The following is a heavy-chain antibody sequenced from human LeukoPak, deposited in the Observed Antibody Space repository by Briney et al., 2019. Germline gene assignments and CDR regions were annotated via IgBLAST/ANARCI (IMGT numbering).Heavy chain of an antibody. CDR2: ISGSGSDI. CDR1: GFTFSDYY. J-gene: IGHJ4*02. V-gene: IGHV3-11*01. CDR3: SRGPRRLDY. Sequence: GGSLRLSCAASGFTFSDYYMSWIRQAPGKGLESLSYISGSGSDISYADSVNGRFTVSRDNAKRSLYLQMNSLRPEDTAMYYCSRGPRRLDYWGQGTLVTVSS.